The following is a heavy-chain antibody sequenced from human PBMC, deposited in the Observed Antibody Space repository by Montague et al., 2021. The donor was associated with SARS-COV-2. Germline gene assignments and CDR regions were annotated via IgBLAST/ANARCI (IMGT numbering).Heavy chain of an antibody. CDR2: LYTSGST. D-gene: IGHD3-22*01. CDR1: GGSISSYH. Sequence: SETLSLTCTVSGGSISSYHWSWIRQPAGKGLEWIGRLYTSGSTNYNPSLKSRVTISVDTSKNQFSLKLSPVTAADTAVYYCARERGPHYFDSSGYHNAFVIWGQGTMVTVSS. J-gene: IGHJ3*02. V-gene: IGHV4-4*07. CDR3: ARERGPHYFDSSGYHNAFVI.